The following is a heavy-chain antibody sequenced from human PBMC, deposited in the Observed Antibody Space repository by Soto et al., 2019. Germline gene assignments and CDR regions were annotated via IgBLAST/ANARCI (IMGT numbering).Heavy chain of an antibody. V-gene: IGHV1-69*13. CDR3: ARIPRYSFPTSDPLDN. CDR1: GGTFNTYT. D-gene: IGHD1-26*01. J-gene: IGHJ1*01. Sequence: SVKVSCKASGGTFNTYTFSWVRQAPGQGLEWMGSIIPIFGTTHYAQSFQGRLSITADQSSTTTYMELRSLTSHDTALYYCARIPRYSFPTSDPLDNWGQGTLVTV. CDR2: IIPIFGTT.